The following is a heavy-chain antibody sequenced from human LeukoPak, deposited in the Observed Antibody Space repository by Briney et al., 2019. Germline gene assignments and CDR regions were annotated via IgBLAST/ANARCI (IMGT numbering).Heavy chain of an antibody. D-gene: IGHD5-24*01. CDR3: AKHTRDGHNLEGPY. V-gene: IGHV4-39*01. CDR1: GGSISRNGYN. J-gene: IGHJ4*02. Sequence: TSETLSLTCTVSGGSISRNGYNWGWIRQPPGKGLEWIGSIYRSASTYYNPSLKSRVTISVDTSKNQFSLKLNSVTAADTAVYYCAKHTRDGHNLEGPYWGQGTLVTVSS. CDR2: IYRSAST.